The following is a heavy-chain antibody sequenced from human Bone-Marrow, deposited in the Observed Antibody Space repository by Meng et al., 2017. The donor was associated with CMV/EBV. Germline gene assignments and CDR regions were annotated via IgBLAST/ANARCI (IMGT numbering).Heavy chain of an antibody. CDR1: GFTFSRYA. CDR3: AKDSAEYSSSSDY. Sequence: GESLKISCGASGFTFSRYAMTWVRRAPGKGLEWVSAISGSGTNTYDADSVKGRFTISRDNSKNTLYLQMNSLRAEDTAVYYCAKDSAEYSSSSDYWGHGTLVTVSS. CDR2: ISGSGTNT. V-gene: IGHV3-23*01. J-gene: IGHJ4*01. D-gene: IGHD6-6*01.